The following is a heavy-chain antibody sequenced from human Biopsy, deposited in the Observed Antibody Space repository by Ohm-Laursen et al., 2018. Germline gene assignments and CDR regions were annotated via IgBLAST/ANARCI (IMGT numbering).Heavy chain of an antibody. CDR3: TRGGYYYDSLAYYYWFDP. Sequence: ASVKVSCKASGYTFTGYHVHWVRQAPGQGLEWMGWISAKTGDTNYAQKFQGRVTMTRDTSISTAYVDLSSLRSDDTAVYYCTRGGYYYDSLAYYYWFDPWGQGTLVTVSS. J-gene: IGHJ5*02. CDR2: ISAKTGDT. CDR1: GYTFTGYH. D-gene: IGHD3-22*01. V-gene: IGHV1-2*02.